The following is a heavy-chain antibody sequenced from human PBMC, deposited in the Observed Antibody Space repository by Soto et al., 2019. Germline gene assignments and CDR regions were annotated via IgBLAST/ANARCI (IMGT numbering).Heavy chain of an antibody. J-gene: IGHJ4*02. CDR3: ARSSQATVTTVDY. Sequence: SDTLSLTCTVSGGSISSGGYYWSWIRQHPGKGLEWIGYIYYSGSTYYNPSLKSRVTISVDTSKNQFSLKLSSVTAADTAVYYCARSSQATVTTVDYWGQGTLVTVSS. D-gene: IGHD4-17*01. CDR2: IYYSGST. CDR1: GGSISSGGYY. V-gene: IGHV4-31*03.